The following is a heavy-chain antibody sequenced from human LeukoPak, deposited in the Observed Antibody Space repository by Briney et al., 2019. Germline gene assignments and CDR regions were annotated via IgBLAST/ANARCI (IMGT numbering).Heavy chain of an antibody. CDR3: VNTAMVHDVAFDI. D-gene: IGHD5-18*01. V-gene: IGHV4-38-2*02. J-gene: IGHJ3*02. Sequence: SDTLSLTCTLSGYSISSGYYWGGIRQPPGKGLEWIGIIYHSGNTYYNPSLKGRVTISVDTSKNQFSLKLSSVTAADTAVYYCVNTAMVHDVAFDIWGQGTMVTVSS. CDR2: IYHSGNT. CDR1: GYSISSGYY.